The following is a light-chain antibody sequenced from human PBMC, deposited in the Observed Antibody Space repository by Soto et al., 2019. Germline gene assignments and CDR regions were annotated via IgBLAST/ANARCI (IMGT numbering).Light chain of an antibody. CDR3: QQYKGYSTWT. J-gene: IGKJ1*01. Sequence: DIQMTQSPSTLSASVGDRVTITCRASQTISRWLAWYQQKPGKAPKVLIWNASSLQRGIPSRFSGSGSGTEFTLTISSLQPDDFATYYCQQYKGYSTWTFGQGTKVEIK. V-gene: IGKV1-5*01. CDR2: NAS. CDR1: QTISRW.